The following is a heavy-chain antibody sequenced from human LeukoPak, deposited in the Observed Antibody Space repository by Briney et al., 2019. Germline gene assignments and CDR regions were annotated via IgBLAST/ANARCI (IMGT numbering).Heavy chain of an antibody. D-gene: IGHD3-22*01. CDR3: ARDLGNYYDSSGYDY. CDR1: GGTFSSYA. J-gene: IGHJ4*02. Sequence: VASVKVSCKASGGTFSSYAISWVRQAPGQGLDWMGGIIPIFGTANYAQKFQGRVTITADESTSTAYMELSSLRSEDTAVYYCARDLGNYYDSSGYDYWGQGTLVTVSS. CDR2: IIPIFGTA. V-gene: IGHV1-69*13.